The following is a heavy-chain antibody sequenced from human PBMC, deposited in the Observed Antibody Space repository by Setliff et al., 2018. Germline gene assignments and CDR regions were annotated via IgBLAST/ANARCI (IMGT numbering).Heavy chain of an antibody. V-gene: IGHV1-69*05. CDR2: IIPIFGTA. CDR1: GGTFSSYA. CDR3: ATFRRDGYNRDY. D-gene: IGHD5-12*01. J-gene: IGHJ4*02. Sequence: ASVKVSCKASGGTFSSYAISWVRQAPGQGPEWMGGIIPIFGTANYAHKFQGRVTLTTGESTSTAYMELSSLRSEATAVYYCATFRRDGYNRDYWGQGTLVTVSS.